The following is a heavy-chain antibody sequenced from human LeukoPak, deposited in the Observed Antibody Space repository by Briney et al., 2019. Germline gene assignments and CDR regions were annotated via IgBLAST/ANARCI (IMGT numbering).Heavy chain of an antibody. D-gene: IGHD1-26*01. CDR2: INPNSGGT. V-gene: IGHV1-2*02. J-gene: IGHJ4*02. CDR1: GYTFTGYY. CDR3: ARDLMGATISYY. Sequence: ASVTVSCKASGYTFTGYYMHWVRQAPGQGLEWMGWINPNSGGTNYAQKFQGRVTMTRDTSISTAYMELSRLRSDDTAVYYCARDLMGATISYYWGQGTLVTVSS.